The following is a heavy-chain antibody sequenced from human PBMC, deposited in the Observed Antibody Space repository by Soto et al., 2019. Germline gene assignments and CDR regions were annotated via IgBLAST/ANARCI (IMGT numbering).Heavy chain of an antibody. CDR3: ARPQGLLWFGELYL. Sequence: SVKVSCKASGGTFSSYAISWVRQAPGQGLEWMGGIIPIFGTANYAQTFQGRVTITADESTSTAYMELSSLRSEDTAVYYCARPQGLLWFGELYLWGQGTLVTVSS. V-gene: IGHV1-69*13. D-gene: IGHD3-10*01. J-gene: IGHJ4*02. CDR2: IIPIFGTA. CDR1: GGTFSSYA.